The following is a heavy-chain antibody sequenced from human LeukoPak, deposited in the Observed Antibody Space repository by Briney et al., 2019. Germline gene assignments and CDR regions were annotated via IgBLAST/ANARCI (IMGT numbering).Heavy chain of an antibody. CDR3: VKGPYGSGSYYLFVY. D-gene: IGHD3-10*01. CDR2: ISSNGGST. Sequence: GGSLRLSCSASGFTFSSYAMHWVRQAPGKGLEYVSAISSNGGSTYYADSVKGRFTISRDNSKNTLYLQMSSLRAEDTAVYYCVKGPYGSGSYYLFVYWGQGTLVTVSS. V-gene: IGHV3-64D*06. CDR1: GFTFSSYA. J-gene: IGHJ4*02.